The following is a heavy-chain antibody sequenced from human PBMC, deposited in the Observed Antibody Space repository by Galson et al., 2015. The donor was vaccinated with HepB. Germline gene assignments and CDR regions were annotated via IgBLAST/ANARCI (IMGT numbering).Heavy chain of an antibody. Sequence: SLRLSCAASGFTLSTYAMHWLRQAPGKGLEWVAVILNDESNKYYGDSVKGQFTISRDDSKNTLYLQMNSLRTDDTTVYYCARGRWYPRNGPFYNGLDVWGQGTTVIVSS. V-gene: IGHV3-30-3*01. CDR3: ARGRWYPRNGPFYNGLDV. D-gene: IGHD2-8*01. CDR2: ILNDESNK. CDR1: GFTLSTYA. J-gene: IGHJ6*02.